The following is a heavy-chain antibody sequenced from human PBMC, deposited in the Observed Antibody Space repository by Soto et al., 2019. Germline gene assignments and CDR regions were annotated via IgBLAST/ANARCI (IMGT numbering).Heavy chain of an antibody. D-gene: IGHD3-10*01. J-gene: IGHJ4*02. Sequence: PGGSLRLSCAASGFTLTRFELHWVRQAPGKGLEWISYISSSGSTAYYASSVEGRFTIPRDNANNSVYLQMDSLRAEETALYYCTRAAWFPYLSFYWGQGALVTVSS. V-gene: IGHV3-48*03. CDR3: TRAAWFPYLSFY. CDR2: ISSSGSTA. CDR1: GFTLTRFE.